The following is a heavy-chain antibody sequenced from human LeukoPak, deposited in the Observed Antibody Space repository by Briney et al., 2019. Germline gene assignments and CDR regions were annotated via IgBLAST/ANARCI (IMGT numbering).Heavy chain of an antibody. CDR3: ATVLRRYFDWLSWDY. J-gene: IGHJ4*02. Sequence: ASVKVSCKVSGYTLTELSMHWVRRAPGKGLEWMGGFDPEDGETIYAQKFQGRVTMNEDTSTDTANMELSSLRSEDTAVYCCATVLRRYFDWLSWDYWGQGTLVTVSS. CDR2: FDPEDGET. D-gene: IGHD3-9*01. V-gene: IGHV1-24*01. CDR1: GYTLTELS.